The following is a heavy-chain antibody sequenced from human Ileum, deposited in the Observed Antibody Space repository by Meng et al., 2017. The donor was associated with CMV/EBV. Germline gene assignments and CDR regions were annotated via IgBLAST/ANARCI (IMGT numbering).Heavy chain of an antibody. V-gene: IGHV3-9*01. J-gene: IGHJ6*02. CDR2: ISWNSDGI. CDR1: GFTFDDYA. D-gene: IGHD3-10*01. CDR3: AKAKGPMVRGPGGYYYYGMDV. Sequence: SLKISCAASGFTFDDYAMHWVRQAPGKGLEWVSSISWNSDGIDYADSVKGRFTISRDNAKNSLYLQMNSLRAEDTALYYCAKAKGPMVRGPGGYYYYGMDVWGQGTTVTVSS.